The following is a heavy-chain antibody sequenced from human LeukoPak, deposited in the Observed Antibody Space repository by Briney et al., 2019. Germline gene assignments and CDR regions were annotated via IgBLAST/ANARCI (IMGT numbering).Heavy chain of an antibody. CDR1: GFTFSSYS. D-gene: IGHD3-3*01. J-gene: IGHJ6*02. CDR2: ISSSSSYI. V-gene: IGHV3-21*01. Sequence: GGSLRLSCAASGFTFSSYSMTWVRQAPGKGLEWVSSISSSSSYIYYADSVKGRFTISRDNAKNSLYLQMNSLRAEDTAVYYCARDSLENYDFWSGYRSSGMDVWGQGTTVTVSS. CDR3: ARDSLENYDFWSGYRSSGMDV.